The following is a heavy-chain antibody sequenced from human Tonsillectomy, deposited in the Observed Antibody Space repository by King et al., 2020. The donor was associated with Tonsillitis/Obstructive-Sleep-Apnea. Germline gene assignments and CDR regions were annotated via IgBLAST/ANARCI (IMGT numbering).Heavy chain of an antibody. J-gene: IGHJ4*02. CDR2: FYSGGST. V-gene: IGHV3-53*01. CDR3: ARSWGDSGYDFYFDY. CDR1: GFTVSSNY. Sequence: VQLVESGGGLIQPGGSLRLSCAASGFTVSSNYMSWVRQAPGKGLEWVSVFYSGGSTYYADSVQGRFTISRDHSKNTLYLQMNSLRAEDTAVYYCARSWGDSGYDFYFDYWGQGTLVTVSS. D-gene: IGHD5-12*01.